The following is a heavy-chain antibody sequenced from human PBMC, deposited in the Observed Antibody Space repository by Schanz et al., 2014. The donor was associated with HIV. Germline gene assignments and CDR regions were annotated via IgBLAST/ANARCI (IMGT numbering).Heavy chain of an antibody. Sequence: QVQLQQWGAGLLKPSETLSLTCAVYGGSFRGYYWTWIRQFPGLGLEWIGAVRHIGGTNYNPSLKSRVTLSMDMSKNQFSLNLPSVTAADTAVYYCARDNDPYYYDNSGYYDRRFDYWGQGTLVTVSS. V-gene: IGHV4-34*02. CDR2: VRHIGGT. D-gene: IGHD3-22*01. J-gene: IGHJ4*02. CDR1: GGSFRGYY. CDR3: ARDNDPYYYDNSGYYDRRFDY.